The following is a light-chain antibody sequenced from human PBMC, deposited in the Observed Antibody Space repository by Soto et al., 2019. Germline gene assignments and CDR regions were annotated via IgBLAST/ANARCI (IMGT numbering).Light chain of an antibody. CDR1: QNVAFNS. CDR2: GAS. Sequence: EIVLTQSPGILSLSPGARATLSCRASQNVAFNSLAWYQQRPGQAPRLLIYGASTRATGIPDRFSGSGSGTDFTLTDRFSGSGSGTDFTLTISRLEPEDFAVYYCQQYGTTPRTFGQGTKVEFK. V-gene: IGKV3-20*01. J-gene: IGKJ1*01. CDR3: QQYGTTPRT.